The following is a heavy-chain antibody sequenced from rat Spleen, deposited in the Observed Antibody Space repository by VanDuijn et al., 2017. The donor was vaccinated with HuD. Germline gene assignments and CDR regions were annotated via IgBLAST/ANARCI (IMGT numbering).Heavy chain of an antibody. CDR2: IWGNGNT. V-gene: IGHV2-13*01. J-gene: IGHJ1*01. Sequence: QVQLKESGPGLVQPSQTLSLTCTVSGFSLTSNSVSWVRQPPGKGLEWMGAIWGNGNTNYSSALKSRLSISRDTSKSQIYLKMNSLQTEDTATDYCARADIAAISTGGIWGQGTMVTVSS. CDR1: GFSLTSNS. CDR3: ARADIAAISTGGI. D-gene: IGHD1-2*01.